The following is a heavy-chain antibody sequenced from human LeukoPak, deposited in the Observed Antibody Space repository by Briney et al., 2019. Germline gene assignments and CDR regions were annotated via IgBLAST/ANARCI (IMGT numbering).Heavy chain of an antibody. J-gene: IGHJ4*02. CDR2: ISGSGGST. CDR1: GFTFSSYA. D-gene: IGHD1-26*01. CDR3: ATGRSGSYGPYDS. V-gene: IGHV3-23*01. Sequence: GGSLRLSCAASGFTFSSYAMSWVRQAPGKGLEWVSAISGSGGSTYYADSVKGRFTISRDNSKNTLYLQMNSLRAEDTAVYYCATGRSGSYGPYDSWGQGTLVTVSS.